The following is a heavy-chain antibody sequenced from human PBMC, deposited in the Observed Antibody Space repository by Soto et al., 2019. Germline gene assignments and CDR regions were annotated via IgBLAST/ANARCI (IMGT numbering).Heavy chain of an antibody. D-gene: IGHD3-22*01. CDR2: IFPSDSDT. CDR3: ARKDKSGYFNWFDP. V-gene: IGHV5-51*01. CDR1: GYKFTSSW. Sequence: PGESLKISCRTSGYKFTSSWIAWVRQKPGKGLEWMGIIFPSDSDTRYSPSFQGQVTISADRSTSTVFLQWASLKASDTAVYLCARKDKSGYFNWFDPWGQGTLVTVSS. J-gene: IGHJ5*02.